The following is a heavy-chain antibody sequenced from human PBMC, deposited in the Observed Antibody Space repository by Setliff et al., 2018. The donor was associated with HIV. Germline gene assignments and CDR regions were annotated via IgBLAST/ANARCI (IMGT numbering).Heavy chain of an antibody. D-gene: IGHD3-22*01. Sequence: SETLSLTCTVSGGSISSYYWGWIRQPPGKGLEWIGSIYHSGATNYNSSLKSRVTISVDTSKNQFSLKLSSVTAADTAVYYCASLNYYDSSGYYPHWGQGTLVTVSS. V-gene: IGHV4-59*08. CDR2: IYHSGAT. CDR3: ASLNYYDSSGYYPH. J-gene: IGHJ4*02. CDR1: GGSISSYY.